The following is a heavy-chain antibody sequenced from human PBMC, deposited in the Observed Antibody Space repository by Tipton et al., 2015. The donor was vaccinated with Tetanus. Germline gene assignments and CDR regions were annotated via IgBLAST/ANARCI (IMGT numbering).Heavy chain of an antibody. J-gene: IGHJ4*02. CDR1: GGSVSSSSYY. V-gene: IGHV4-39*01. CDR3: ASRTSRGWFWLGTPLDY. CDR2: IYYSGST. D-gene: IGHD6-19*01. Sequence: LRLSCTVSGGSVSSSSYYWGWIRQPPGKGLEWIGSIYYSGSTYYNPSLKSRVTISVDTSKNQFSLKLGSVSAADTAVCYCASRTSRGWFWLGTPLDYWGQGTLVTVSS.